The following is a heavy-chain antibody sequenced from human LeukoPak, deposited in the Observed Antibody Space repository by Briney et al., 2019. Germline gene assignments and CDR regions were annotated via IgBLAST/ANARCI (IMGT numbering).Heavy chain of an antibody. D-gene: IGHD3-16*01. CDR3: ARESSLPFDY. V-gene: IGHV3-21*01. Sequence: PGGSLRLSCAACGFTFSSYRMMWVRQGRGKGGVWVSSISSSSNYLSYADSVKGPFTTSRNNATNSLYLQINSLRAEDTAVYYCARESSLPFDYWGQGTLVTVSS. CDR2: ISSSSNYL. J-gene: IGHJ4*02. CDR1: GFTFSSYR.